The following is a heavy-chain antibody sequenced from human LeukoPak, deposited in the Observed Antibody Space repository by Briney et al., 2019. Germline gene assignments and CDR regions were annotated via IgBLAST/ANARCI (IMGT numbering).Heavy chain of an antibody. CDR3: ATIVATINY. D-gene: IGHD5-12*01. CDR1: GFTFSSYG. Sequence: PGGSLRLSCAASGFTFSSYGMHGVRQAPGKGLEWVAVISYDGSNKYYADSVKGRFTISRDNSKNTLYPQMNSLRAEDTAVYYCATIVATINYWGQGTLVTVSS. CDR2: ISYDGSNK. J-gene: IGHJ4*02. V-gene: IGHV3-30*03.